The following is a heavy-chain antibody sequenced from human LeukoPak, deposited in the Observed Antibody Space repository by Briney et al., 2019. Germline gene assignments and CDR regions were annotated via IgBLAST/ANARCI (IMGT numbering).Heavy chain of an antibody. J-gene: IGHJ4*02. CDR2: IIPIFGTA. V-gene: IGHV1-69*06. Sequence: GASVKVSCKASGGTFSSYAISWVRQAPGQGLEWMGRIIPIFGTANYAQKFQGRVTITADKSTSTAYMELSSLRSEDTAVYYCASAGAAMVTNWGQGTPVTVSS. CDR3: ASAGAAMVTN. CDR1: GGTFSSYA. D-gene: IGHD5-18*01.